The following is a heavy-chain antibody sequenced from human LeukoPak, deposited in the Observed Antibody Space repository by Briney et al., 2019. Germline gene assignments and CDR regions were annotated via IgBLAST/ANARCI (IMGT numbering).Heavy chain of an antibody. CDR1: GFTFSSYA. V-gene: IGHV3-23*01. D-gene: IGHD6-13*01. CDR2: ISGSGGST. CDR3: AKESAIAAAGPGSGTVDY. J-gene: IGHJ4*02. Sequence: QPGGSLRLSCAASGFTFSSYAMSWVRQAPGKGLEWVSAISGSGGSTYYADSVKGRFTISRDNSKNTLYLQMNSLRAEDTAVYYCAKESAIAAAGPGSGTVDYWGQGTLVTVSS.